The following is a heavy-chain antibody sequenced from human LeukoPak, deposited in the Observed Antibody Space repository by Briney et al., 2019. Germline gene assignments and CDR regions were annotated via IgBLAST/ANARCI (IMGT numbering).Heavy chain of an antibody. D-gene: IGHD5-18*01. J-gene: IGHJ3*02. CDR2: IYTSGNT. V-gene: IGHV4-4*07. Sequence: PSETLSLTCTVSGASISIYSWSWIRQPAGKGLEWIGRIYTSGNTNYNPSLNSRVTMSVDTSKNQFSLKLSSVTAADTAVYYCARDVTDAFDIWGQGTMVTVSS. CDR3: ARDVTDAFDI. CDR1: GASISIYS.